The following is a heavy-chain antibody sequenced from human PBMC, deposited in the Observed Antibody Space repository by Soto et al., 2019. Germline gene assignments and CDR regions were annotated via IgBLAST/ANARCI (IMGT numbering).Heavy chain of an antibody. D-gene: IGHD6-19*01. V-gene: IGHV1-8*01. CDR3: ATSGGGWYLY. Sequence: QVQLVQSGAEVKKPGASVKVSCKASGYTFSSYDINWVRQATGQGLEWMGWLNPYSGDTGYAQKFQGGVTLTRNTSINTAYIELSSLTSDDTAVYYCATSGGGWYLYWGQGTLVTVSS. J-gene: IGHJ4*02. CDR2: LNPYSGDT. CDR1: GYTFSSYD.